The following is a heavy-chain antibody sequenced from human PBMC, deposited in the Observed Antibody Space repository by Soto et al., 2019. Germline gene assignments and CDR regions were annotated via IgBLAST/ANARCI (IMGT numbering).Heavy chain of an antibody. CDR1: GGSISSYY. CDR3: ARTRLRSFDWLLPHFDY. J-gene: IGHJ4*02. Sequence: TAETLSLTCTVSGGSISSYYWSWIRQPPGKGLEWIGYIYYSGSTNFNPSLKSRVTISVDTSKNQFSLKLSSVTAADTAVYYCARTRLRSFDWLLPHFDYWGQGTLVTVS. D-gene: IGHD3-9*01. CDR2: IYYSGST. V-gene: IGHV4-59*01.